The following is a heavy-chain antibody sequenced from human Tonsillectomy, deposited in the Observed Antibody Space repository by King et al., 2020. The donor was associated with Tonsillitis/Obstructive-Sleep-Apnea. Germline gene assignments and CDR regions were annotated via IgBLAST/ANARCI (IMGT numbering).Heavy chain of an antibody. CDR3: ARDRGGEDDGFDI. Sequence: VQLVESGGGLVQPGGSLRLSCAASGFIFSSYEMNWVRQAPGKGLEWVSYITSSGATINYADSVKGPFTISRDNVKNSLYVQMNSLRAEDTAIYYCARDRGGEDDGFDIWGQGTMVTVSS. D-gene: IGHD3-10*01. CDR1: GFIFSSYE. J-gene: IGHJ3*02. V-gene: IGHV3-48*03. CDR2: ITSSGATI.